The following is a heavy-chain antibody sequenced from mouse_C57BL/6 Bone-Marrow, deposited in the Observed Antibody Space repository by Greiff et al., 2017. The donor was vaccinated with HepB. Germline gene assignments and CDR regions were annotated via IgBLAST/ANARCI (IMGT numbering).Heavy chain of an antibody. Sequence: EVKLVESGGGLVKPGGSLKLSCAASGFTFSSYAMSWVRQTPEKRLEWVATISDGGSYTYYPDNVKGRFTISRDNAKNNLYLQMSHLKSEDTAMYYCARRVYYGKGYWYFDVWGTGTTVTVSS. CDR1: GFTFSSYA. CDR2: ISDGGSYT. V-gene: IGHV5-4*03. D-gene: IGHD2-1*01. J-gene: IGHJ1*03. CDR3: ARRVYYGKGYWYFDV.